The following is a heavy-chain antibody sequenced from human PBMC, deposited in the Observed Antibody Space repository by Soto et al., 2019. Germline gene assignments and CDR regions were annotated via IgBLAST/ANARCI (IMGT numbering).Heavy chain of an antibody. Sequence: QLQLQESGPGLVKPSETLSLTCTVSGGSISSSSYYWGWIRQPPGKGLEWIGSIYYSGSTYYNPSLKSRVTISVDTSKNQFSLKLSSVTAADTAVYYCARYYGSGSYYTMGYYYYGMDVWGPGTTVTVSS. CDR3: ARYYGSGSYYTMGYYYYGMDV. V-gene: IGHV4-39*01. J-gene: IGHJ6*02. D-gene: IGHD3-10*01. CDR2: IYYSGST. CDR1: GGSISSSSYY.